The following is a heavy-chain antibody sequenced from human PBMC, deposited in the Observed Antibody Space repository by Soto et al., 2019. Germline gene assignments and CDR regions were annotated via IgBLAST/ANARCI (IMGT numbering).Heavy chain of an antibody. V-gene: IGHV4-4*07. Sequence: SETLSLTCTVSGASISGFYWSWIRKSAGKGLEWIGRIYATGTTDYNPSLKSRVMMSVDTSKKQFSLKLRSVTAADTAVYYWVWYGTKTLRDWFAPWR. J-gene: IGHJ5*02. D-gene: IGHD1-1*01. CDR3: VWYGTKTLRDWFAP. CDR2: IYATGTT. CDR1: GASISGFY.